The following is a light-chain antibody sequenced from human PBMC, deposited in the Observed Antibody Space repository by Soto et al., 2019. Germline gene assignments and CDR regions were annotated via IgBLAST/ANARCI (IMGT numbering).Light chain of an antibody. CDR1: QSIITY. J-gene: IGKJ5*01. V-gene: IGKV1-33*01. CDR2: DAS. CDR3: QQYDNLLIT. Sequence: DIQMTQSPSSLSASVGDRVTIACRASQSIITYLNWYQQKPGKAPKLLIYDASNLETGVPSRFSGSGSGTDFTFTISSLQPEDIATYYCQQYDNLLITFGQGTRWRL.